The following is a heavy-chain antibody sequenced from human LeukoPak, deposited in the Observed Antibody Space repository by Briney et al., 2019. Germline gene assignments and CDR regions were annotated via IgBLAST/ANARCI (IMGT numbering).Heavy chain of an antibody. CDR2: IYSGGST. J-gene: IGHJ4*02. CDR3: ARRAVAAFDY. V-gene: IGHV3-53*01. D-gene: IGHD6-19*01. CDR1: GFTVSSNY. Sequence: GSLRLSCAASGFTVSSNYMSWVRQAPGKGLEWVSVIYSGGSTYYADSVKGRFTISRDNSKNTLYLQMNSLRVEDTAVYYCARRAVAAFDYWGQGTLVTVSS.